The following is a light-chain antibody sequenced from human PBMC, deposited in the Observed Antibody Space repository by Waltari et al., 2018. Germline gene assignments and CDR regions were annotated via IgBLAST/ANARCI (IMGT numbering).Light chain of an antibody. CDR1: SNDVGGYNY. V-gene: IGLV2-8*01. CDR3: SSYAGSNNFVV. J-gene: IGLJ2*01. CDR2: EVS. Sequence: QSALTQPPSASGSPGQSVTISCTGTSNDVGGYNYVSWYQQHPDKTPKLIIFEVSKRPSGVPDRFSGSKSGNTASLTVSGLQTDDEADYYCSSYAGSNNFVVFGGGTKLTVL.